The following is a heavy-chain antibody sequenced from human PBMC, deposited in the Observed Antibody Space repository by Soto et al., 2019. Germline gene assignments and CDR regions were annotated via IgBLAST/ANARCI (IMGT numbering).Heavy chain of an antibody. Sequence: PGGSLRLSCAASGFTFSSYSMSWVRQAPGKGLEWVSGFRGSGDDGTTYYADSVKGRFTISRDNSKNMLFLQMNSLRAEDTAIYYCAKKVNSGSGSQYFDYRRQVPLVPVCS. J-gene: IGHJ4*02. D-gene: IGHD3-10*01. V-gene: IGHV3-23*01. CDR1: GFTFSSYS. CDR3: AKKVNSGSGSQYFDY. CDR2: FRGSGDDGTT.